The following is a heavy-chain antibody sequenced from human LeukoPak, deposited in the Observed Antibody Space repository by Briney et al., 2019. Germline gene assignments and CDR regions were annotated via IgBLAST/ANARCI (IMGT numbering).Heavy chain of an antibody. Sequence: GGSLRLSCAASGFTFSSYGMHWVRQAPGKGLEWVAFIRYDGSNKYYADSVKGRFTISRDNSKNTPYLQMNSLRAEDTAVYYCASSHDYGDGPSYWGQGTLVTVSS. D-gene: IGHD4-17*01. CDR3: ASSHDYGDGPSY. CDR1: GFTFSSYG. V-gene: IGHV3-30*02. CDR2: IRYDGSNK. J-gene: IGHJ4*02.